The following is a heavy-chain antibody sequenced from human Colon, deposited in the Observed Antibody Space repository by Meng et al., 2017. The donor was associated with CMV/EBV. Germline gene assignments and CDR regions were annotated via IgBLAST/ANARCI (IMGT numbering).Heavy chain of an antibody. CDR3: TTGAAYCGGDCFKY. CDR1: GFTFYNAW. Sequence: SCAVSGFTFYNAWINWVRQAPGKGLEWVGRMKSRIDGGTTDYAAPVKGRFTISRDDSKNTMYLQMNSLKTEDTAVYYCTTGAAYCGGDCFKYWGQGTLVTVSS. J-gene: IGHJ4*02. CDR2: MKSRIDGGTT. V-gene: IGHV3-15*01. D-gene: IGHD2-21*01.